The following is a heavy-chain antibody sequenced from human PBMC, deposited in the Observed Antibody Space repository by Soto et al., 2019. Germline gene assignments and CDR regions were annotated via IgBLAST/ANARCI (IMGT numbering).Heavy chain of an antibody. CDR2: FKWNSGDV. V-gene: IGHV3-9*01. J-gene: IGHJ6*02. CDR3: AKDRSSGSPYYGMDC. CDR1: GVPVGLYA. D-gene: IGHD3-10*01. Sequence: GVSMRVSCAASGVPVGLYARHLIRQNPGKGLEWVSGFKWNSGDVGYADSVKGRFTISRDNAKNSLYLQMNSLRPEDTAVYYCAKDRSSGSPYYGMDCWGHGTIVPVSS.